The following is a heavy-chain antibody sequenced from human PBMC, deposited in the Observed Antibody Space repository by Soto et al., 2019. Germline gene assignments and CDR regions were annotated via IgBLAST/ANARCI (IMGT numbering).Heavy chain of an antibody. CDR3: ARAYMAVAGPGAFDI. Sequence: SVKVSCKASGGTFSSYAISWVRQAPGQGLEWMGGIIPIFGTANYAQKFQGRVTITADESTSTAYMELSSLRSEDTAVYYCARAYMAVAGPGAFDIWGQGTMVTVS. V-gene: IGHV1-69*13. J-gene: IGHJ3*02. CDR2: IIPIFGTA. CDR1: GGTFSSYA. D-gene: IGHD6-19*01.